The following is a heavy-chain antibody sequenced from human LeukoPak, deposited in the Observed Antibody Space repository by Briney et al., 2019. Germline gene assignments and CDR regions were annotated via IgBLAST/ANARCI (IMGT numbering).Heavy chain of an antibody. Sequence: SWIRQPPGKGLEWIGHSYYLGNSYYNPSLKSRVTISVDTSKNQFSLKLSSVTAADTAVYYCARGFRYWGQGTLVTVSS. CDR3: ARGFRY. V-gene: IGHV4-30-4*01. J-gene: IGHJ4*02. CDR2: SYYLGNS.